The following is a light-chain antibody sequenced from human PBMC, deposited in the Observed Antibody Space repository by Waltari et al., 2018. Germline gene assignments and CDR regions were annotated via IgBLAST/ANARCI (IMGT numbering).Light chain of an antibody. CDR2: RGS. Sequence: FGFTQSPGTASLSTGDGVTLSYRASQSVGNSILAWYQQKPGQAPRLVIYRGSRRATGIPDRFSGSGSGTDFSLNISRLEAEDVAVYYCKQHGTLPGTFGQGTKVEIK. CDR1: QSVGNSI. CDR3: KQHGTLPGT. J-gene: IGKJ1*01. V-gene: IGKV3-20*01.